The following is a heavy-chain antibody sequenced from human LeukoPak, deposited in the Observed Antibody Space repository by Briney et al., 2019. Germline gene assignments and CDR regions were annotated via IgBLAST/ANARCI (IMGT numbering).Heavy chain of an antibody. Sequence: TGGSLRLSCAASGFTFYTYALSWVRQAPGKGLEWISAISGGGVSPYYADSVKGRFTISRDNSKNSLYLQMNSLRAEDTAVYYCARPPQYSSSWYYFDFWGQGTLVTVSS. J-gene: IGHJ4*02. D-gene: IGHD6-13*01. CDR1: GFTFYTYA. V-gene: IGHV3-23*01. CDR2: ISGGGVSP. CDR3: ARPPQYSSSWYYFDF.